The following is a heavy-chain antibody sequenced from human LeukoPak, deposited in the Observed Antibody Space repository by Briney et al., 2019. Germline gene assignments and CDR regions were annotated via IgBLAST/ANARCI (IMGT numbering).Heavy chain of an antibody. D-gene: IGHD3-22*01. CDR1: GGSISSGGYY. V-gene: IGHV4-31*03. Sequence: SETLSLTCTVSGGSISSGGYYWSWIRQHPGKGLEWIGYIYYSGSTYYNPSLKSRVTISVDTSKNQFSLKLSSVTAADTAVYYCARAHGSSGYYYPTHAFDIWGQGTMVTVSS. CDR3: ARAHGSSGYYYPTHAFDI. J-gene: IGHJ3*02. CDR2: IYYSGST.